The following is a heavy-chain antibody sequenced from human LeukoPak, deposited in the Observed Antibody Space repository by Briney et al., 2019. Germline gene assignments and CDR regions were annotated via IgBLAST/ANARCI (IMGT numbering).Heavy chain of an antibody. CDR1: GYRFPSHW. Sequence: KPGESLKISCKGSGYRFPSHWIAWVRQMPGKGLEWMGIIYPGDSDTKYSPSFQGQVTISADKSISTAYLQWSSLKASDTAMYYCARHINQWLGAFDIWGQGTMVTVSS. V-gene: IGHV5-51*01. D-gene: IGHD6-19*01. J-gene: IGHJ3*02. CDR2: IYPGDSDT. CDR3: ARHINQWLGAFDI.